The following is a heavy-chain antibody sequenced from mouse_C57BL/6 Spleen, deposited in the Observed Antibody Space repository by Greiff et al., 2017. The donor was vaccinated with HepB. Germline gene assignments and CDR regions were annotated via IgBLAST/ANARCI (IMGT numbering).Heavy chain of an antibody. CDR1: GFNIKDYY. Sequence: EVKVEESGAELVKPGASVKLSCTASGFNIKDYYMHWVKQRTEQGLEWIGRIDPEDGETKYAPKFQGKATITADTSSNTAYLQLSSLTSEDTAVYYCARDYGNYASYFDYWGQGTTLTVSS. CDR2: IDPEDGET. D-gene: IGHD2-1*01. V-gene: IGHV14-2*01. CDR3: ARDYGNYASYFDY. J-gene: IGHJ2*01.